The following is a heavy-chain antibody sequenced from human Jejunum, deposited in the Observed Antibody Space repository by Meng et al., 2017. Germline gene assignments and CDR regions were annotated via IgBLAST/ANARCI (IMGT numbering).Heavy chain of an antibody. CDR1: GYTFIGYY. CDR2: INPDGGDT. D-gene: IGHD6-19*01. V-gene: IGHV1-2*02. CDR3: ARAAVGWYNWFDP. Sequence: QVQLVQSGAEVKKPGAAVKVSCKASGYTFIGYYMHWVRQAPGQGLESMGWINPDGGDTNYAQKFQGRVTVTRDTSINTVYMELRRLTSDDTAVYYCARAAVGWYNWFDPWGQGTLVTVSS. J-gene: IGHJ5*02.